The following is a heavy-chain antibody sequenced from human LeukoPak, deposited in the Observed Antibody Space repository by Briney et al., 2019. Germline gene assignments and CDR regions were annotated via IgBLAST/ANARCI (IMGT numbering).Heavy chain of an antibody. V-gene: IGHV4-34*01. CDR1: AGSFSDYF. CDR2: INHSGST. Sequence: SETLSLTCAVYAGSFSDYFWTWIRQSPGKRLEWIGEINHSGSTNYNPSLKNRVTISLDASKNQFSLKLSSVTAADTAVYFCARRLRGVNDAFDIWDQGTMVIVS. J-gene: IGHJ3*02. CDR3: ARRLRGVNDAFDI. D-gene: IGHD3-10*01.